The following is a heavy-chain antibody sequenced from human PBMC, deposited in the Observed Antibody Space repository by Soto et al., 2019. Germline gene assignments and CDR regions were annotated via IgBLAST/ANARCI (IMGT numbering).Heavy chain of an antibody. J-gene: IGHJ6*02. CDR3: ARDLPTMDV. CDR2: IRAYNGNT. V-gene: IGHV1-18*01. CDR1: GYTYTSYG. Sequence: QVQLVQSGAEVKEPGASVKVSCKASGYTYTSYGIGWVRQAPGQGLEWMGWIRAYNGNTNYAQKLQGRVTMTTDTSTSTDYMELRSLRSDDTAVYYCARDLPTMDVWGQGTTVTVSS.